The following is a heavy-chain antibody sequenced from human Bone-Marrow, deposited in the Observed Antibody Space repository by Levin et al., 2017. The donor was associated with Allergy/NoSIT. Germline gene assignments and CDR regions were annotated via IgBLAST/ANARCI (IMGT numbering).Heavy chain of an antibody. Sequence: RSNEVKWVYQESMKGLEWLSYINRSGGTKYYADSVQGRFTISRDNAKNSLYLEINSLRVEDTALYYCARESRNYDDWVNDCWGQGTLVAVSS. V-gene: IGHV3-48*03. D-gene: IGHD3-16*01. CDR3: ARESRNYDDWVNDC. CDR2: INRSGGTK. J-gene: IGHJ4*02. CDR1: RSNE.